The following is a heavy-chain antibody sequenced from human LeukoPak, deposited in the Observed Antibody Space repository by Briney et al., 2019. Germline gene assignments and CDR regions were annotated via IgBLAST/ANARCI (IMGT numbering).Heavy chain of an antibody. Sequence: ASVKVSCKASGYTFTSYGISWVRQAPGQGLEWMGWISAYNGNTNYAQKLQGRVTMTTDTSTSTAYMELRSLRSDDTAVYYCARDRGYSSSPADFDYWGQGTLVTVSS. J-gene: IGHJ4*02. V-gene: IGHV1-18*01. CDR3: ARDRGYSSSPADFDY. CDR2: ISAYNGNT. D-gene: IGHD6-13*01. CDR1: GYTFTSYG.